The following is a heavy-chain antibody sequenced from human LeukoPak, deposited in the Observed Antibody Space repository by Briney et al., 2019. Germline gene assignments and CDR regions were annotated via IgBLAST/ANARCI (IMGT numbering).Heavy chain of an antibody. CDR3: ARHTSSGYYFDAFDI. V-gene: IGHV4-59*08. Sequence: SETLSLTCTVYGGSISSYYWSWIRQPPGKGLEWIGYISYSGSTNYNPSLKSRVTISVDTSKNQFSLKLSSVTAADTAVYYCARHTSSGYYFDAFDIWGQGTMVTVSS. CDR1: GGSISSYY. CDR2: ISYSGST. J-gene: IGHJ3*02. D-gene: IGHD3-22*01.